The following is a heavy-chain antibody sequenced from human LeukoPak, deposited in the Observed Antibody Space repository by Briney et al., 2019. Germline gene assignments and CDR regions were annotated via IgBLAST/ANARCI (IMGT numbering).Heavy chain of an antibody. CDR1: GFKFEDHG. Sequence: GGSLRLSGLVFGFKFEDHGIHWVRQVPGKGLEGVSGISWNGGFIGYADSVKGRFTVSRDNAKNSVYLQMTSLRVEDTAFYYCARDRSSSWPYGMDEWGQGTAVTVSS. D-gene: IGHD6-13*01. CDR2: ISWNGGFI. CDR3: ARDRSSSWPYGMDE. V-gene: IGHV3-9*01. J-gene: IGHJ6*02.